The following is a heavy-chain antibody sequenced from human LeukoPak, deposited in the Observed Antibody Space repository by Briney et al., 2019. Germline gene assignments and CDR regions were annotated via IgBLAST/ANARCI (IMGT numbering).Heavy chain of an antibody. CDR2: ISGGSDYI. D-gene: IGHD2/OR15-2a*01. V-gene: IGHV3-21*01. CDR3: VRVGMNIHAMDV. CDR1: GFTFSPYS. Sequence: GGSLRLSCAASGFTFSPYSMNWVRQAPGKGLEWVSSISGGSDYIFYADSVKGRFTFSRDNAKNSLFLQMHNLRAEDTAVYYCVRVGMNIHAMDVWGQGTTVTVSS. J-gene: IGHJ6*02.